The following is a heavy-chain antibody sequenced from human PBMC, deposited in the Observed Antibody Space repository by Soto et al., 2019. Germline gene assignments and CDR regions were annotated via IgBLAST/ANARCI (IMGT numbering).Heavy chain of an antibody. CDR2: IVVGSGNT. V-gene: IGHV1-58*01. CDR1: GFTFTSSA. D-gene: IGHD4-17*01. Sequence: SVKVSCKASGFTFTSSAVQWVRQARGQRLEWIGWIVVGSGNTNYAQKFQERVTITRDMSTSTAYMELSSLRSEDTAVYYCAAKDYGGRRGYYYGMDVWGQGTTVTVSS. CDR3: AAKDYGGRRGYYYGMDV. J-gene: IGHJ6*02.